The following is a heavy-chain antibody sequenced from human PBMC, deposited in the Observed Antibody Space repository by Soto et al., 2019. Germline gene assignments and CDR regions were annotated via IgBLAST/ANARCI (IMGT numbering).Heavy chain of an antibody. V-gene: IGHV1-24*01. CDR1: GNTLIELS. CDR2: FDHEDGET. D-gene: IGHD3-22*01. CDR3: TTASFYDSSGYRLSAFDI. J-gene: IGHJ3*02. Sequence: GASVKVSCKVSGNTLIELSMHWVQQAPGKGLEWMGGFDHEDGETIYAQKFQGRVTMTEDTSTDTAYMELSSLRSEDTAVYYCTTASFYDSSGYRLSAFDIWGQGTMVTVSS.